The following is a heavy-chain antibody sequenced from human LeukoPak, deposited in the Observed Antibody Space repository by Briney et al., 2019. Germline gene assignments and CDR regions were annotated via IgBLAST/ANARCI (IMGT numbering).Heavy chain of an antibody. Sequence: SETLSLTCTVSGGSLSSDYWTWIRQPPGKGLEWIGYIYYSGSTKYNPSLKSRVTISVATSKQFSLKLSSVTAADTAVYYCARGAGYSREVNYYHYMDVWGKGTTVTVSS. CDR1: GGSLSSDY. CDR3: ARGAGYSREVNYYHYMDV. CDR2: IYYSGST. D-gene: IGHD5-12*01. J-gene: IGHJ6*03. V-gene: IGHV4-59*01.